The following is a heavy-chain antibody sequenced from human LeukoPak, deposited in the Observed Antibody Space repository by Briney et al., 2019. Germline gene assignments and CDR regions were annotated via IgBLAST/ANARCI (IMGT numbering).Heavy chain of an antibody. CDR3: ARDKRTGTYYYGMDV. D-gene: IGHD1-1*01. CDR1: GYTFTSYY. Sequence: ASVKVSCKASGYTFTSYYMHWLRQAPGQGLEWMGIINPSGGSTSYAQKFQGRVTMTRDTSTSTVYMELSSLRSEDTAVYYCARDKRTGTYYYGMDVWGQGTTVTVSS. J-gene: IGHJ6*02. V-gene: IGHV1-46*01. CDR2: INPSGGST.